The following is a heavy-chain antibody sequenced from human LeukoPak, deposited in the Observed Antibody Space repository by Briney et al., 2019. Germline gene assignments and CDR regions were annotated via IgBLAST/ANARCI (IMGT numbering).Heavy chain of an antibody. CDR1: GFTFSSYG. CDR3: ARGGYDFWSGYNGYYFDY. J-gene: IGHJ4*02. Sequence: HPGGSLRLSCAASGFTFSSYGMHWVRQAPGKGLEWVAVIWYDGSNKYYADSVKGRFTISRDNSKNTLYLQMNSLRAEDTAVYYCARGGYDFWSGYNGYYFDYWGQGTLVTVSS. CDR2: IWYDGSNK. D-gene: IGHD3-3*01. V-gene: IGHV3-33*01.